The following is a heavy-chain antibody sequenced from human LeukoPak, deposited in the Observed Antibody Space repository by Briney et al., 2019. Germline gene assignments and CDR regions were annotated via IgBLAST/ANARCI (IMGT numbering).Heavy chain of an antibody. J-gene: IGHJ4*02. V-gene: IGHV1-18*01. CDR3: ARSSSVTVPGYYFDY. CDR2: ISAYNGNT. D-gene: IGHD3-9*01. CDR1: DYTFTSYV. Sequence: ASVKVSCKASDYTFTSYVISWVRQAPGQGLEWMGLISAYNGNTNYAQKLQGRVTMTTDTSTSTAYMELRSLRSDDTAVYCCARSSSVTVPGYYFDYWGQGTLVTVSS.